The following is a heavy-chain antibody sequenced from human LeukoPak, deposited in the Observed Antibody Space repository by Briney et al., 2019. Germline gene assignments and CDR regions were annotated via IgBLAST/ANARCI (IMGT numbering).Heavy chain of an antibody. CDR2: MGSSSRYI. CDR3: ARDPYYYDSSGFPYFDY. CDR1: GFIFSTYT. V-gene: IGHV3-21*01. D-gene: IGHD3-22*01. J-gene: IGHJ4*02. Sequence: GGSLRLSCAASGFIFSTYTMSWVRQAPGKGLEWVSFMGSSSRYIFYADSVKGRFTISRDNAKNSLYLQMNSLRAEDTAVYYCARDPYYYDSSGFPYFDYWGQGTLVTVSS.